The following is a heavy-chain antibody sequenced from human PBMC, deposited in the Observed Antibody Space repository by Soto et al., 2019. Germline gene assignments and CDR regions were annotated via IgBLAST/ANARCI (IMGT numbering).Heavy chain of an antibody. J-gene: IGHJ4*02. CDR3: ARDGNDFWSGYYYYFDY. D-gene: IGHD3-3*01. Sequence: GASVKVSCKASGYTFTSYGISWVRQAPGQGLEWMGWISAYNGNTNYAQKLQGRVTMTTDTSTSTAYMELRSLRSDDTAVYYCARDGNDFWSGYYYYFDYWGQGTLVTVSS. CDR2: ISAYNGNT. CDR1: GYTFTSYG. V-gene: IGHV1-18*01.